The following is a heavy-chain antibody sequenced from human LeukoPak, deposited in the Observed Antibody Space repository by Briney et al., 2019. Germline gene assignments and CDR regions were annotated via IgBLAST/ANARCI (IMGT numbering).Heavy chain of an antibody. Sequence: GGSLRLSCAVSGITLSNYGMSWVRQAPGKGLEWVGLTKIKTDDGAPDYAALVKGRFTISRDDSKNTVYLEMNGLETEDTAVYYCISGGGTADYWGQGTLVSVSS. CDR3: ISGGGTADY. CDR1: GITLSNYG. V-gene: IGHV3-15*01. CDR2: TKIKTDDGAP. D-gene: IGHD1-1*01. J-gene: IGHJ4*02.